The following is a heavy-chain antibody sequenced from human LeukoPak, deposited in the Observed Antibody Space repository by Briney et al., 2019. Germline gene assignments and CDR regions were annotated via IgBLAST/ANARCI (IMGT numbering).Heavy chain of an antibody. J-gene: IGHJ4*02. Sequence: SETLSLTCAVYGGSFTGYYWHWIRQAPGKGLEWSGEINYSGSTNYNPALESRVTISVDPSKNQFSLKLGSVTAADTGVYYCAREACSGGDCTNFDHWGRGTLVTVSS. CDR3: AREACSGGDCTNFDH. CDR1: GGSFTGYY. D-gene: IGHD2-21*02. V-gene: IGHV4-34*01. CDR2: INYSGST.